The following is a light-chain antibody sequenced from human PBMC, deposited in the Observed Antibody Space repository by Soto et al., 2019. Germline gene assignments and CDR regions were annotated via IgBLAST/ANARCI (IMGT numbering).Light chain of an antibody. CDR1: RSNIGSNY. V-gene: IGLV1-47*01. CDR3: AAWDDNLSGAV. Sequence: QSVLTQPPSASGTPGQRVTISCSGSRSNIGSNYVYWYQQLPGTAPKLLIYRNNQRPSGVPDRFSGSKSGTSASLAISGLRSEDEADYYCAAWDDNLSGAVFGGGTQLTV. J-gene: IGLJ7*01. CDR2: RNN.